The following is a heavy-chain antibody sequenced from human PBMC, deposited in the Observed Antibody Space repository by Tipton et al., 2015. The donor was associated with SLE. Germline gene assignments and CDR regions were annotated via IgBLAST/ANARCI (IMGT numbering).Heavy chain of an antibody. CDR2: IVDDGRS. CDR3: ALGFWFGEWEWPVVRN. CDR1: GGSISGSSHY. D-gene: IGHD3-10*01. J-gene: IGHJ4*02. Sequence: GLVKPSETLSLTCSVSGGSISGSSHYWVWIRQPPGKGLEWLGSIVDDGRSYSNSSLKSRVTVSRDRSKNQFFLDLNSVTAADTAVYYCALGFWFGEWEWPVVRNWGRGTLVTVSS. V-gene: IGHV4-39*07.